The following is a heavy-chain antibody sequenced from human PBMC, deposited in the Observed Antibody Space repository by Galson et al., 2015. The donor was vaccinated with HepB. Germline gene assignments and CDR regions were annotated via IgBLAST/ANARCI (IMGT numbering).Heavy chain of an antibody. D-gene: IGHD3-16*02. CDR2: ISAYNGNT. CDR3: ARELITFGGVISSSPGDY. V-gene: IGHV1-18*04. Sequence: VKVSCKASGYTFTSYGISWVRQAPGQGLEWMGWISAYNGNTNYAQKLQGRVTMTTDTSTSTAYMELRSLRSDDTAVYYCARELITFGGVISSSPGDYWGQGTLVTVSS. CDR1: GYTFTSYG. J-gene: IGHJ4*02.